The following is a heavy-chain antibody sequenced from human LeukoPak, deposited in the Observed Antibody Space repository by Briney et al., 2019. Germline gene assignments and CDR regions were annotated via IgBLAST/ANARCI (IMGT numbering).Heavy chain of an antibody. J-gene: IGHJ3*02. D-gene: IGHD1-26*01. Sequence: PGGGLRHSRVASLFTLGGYAMSWVCPALGKGVECVSPISGSGGSTYSADTVKGRFTISTDNSKDTLYLEMNSRRVEDTGVYDCAKVKWGGIVGGAKDTFDIWGPGKMVTVSS. CDR3: AKVKWGGIVGGAKDTFDI. CDR2: ISGSGGST. V-gene: IGHV3-23*01. CDR1: LFTLGGYA.